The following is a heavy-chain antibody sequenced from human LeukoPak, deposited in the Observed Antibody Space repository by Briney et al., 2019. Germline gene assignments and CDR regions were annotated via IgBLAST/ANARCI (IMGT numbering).Heavy chain of an antibody. CDR1: GGSISSGSYY. Sequence: PSETLSLTCTVSGGSISSGSYYWSWIRQPAGKGLEWIGRIYTSGSTNYNPSLKSRVTISVDTSKNQFSLKLSSVTAADTAVYYCARERGGIAAAGTQDYWGQGTLVTVSS. D-gene: IGHD6-13*01. CDR2: IYTSGST. J-gene: IGHJ4*02. V-gene: IGHV4-61*02. CDR3: ARERGGIAAAGTQDY.